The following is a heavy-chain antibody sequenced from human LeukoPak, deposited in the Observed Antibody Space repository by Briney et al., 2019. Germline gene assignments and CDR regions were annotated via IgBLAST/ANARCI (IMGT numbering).Heavy chain of an antibody. D-gene: IGHD4-17*01. J-gene: IGHJ3*02. V-gene: IGHV3-64D*06. CDR1: GFTFSSYV. CDR3: MIPARGDDAFDI. CDR2: ITSNGGST. Sequence: PGGSLRLSCPASGFTFSSYVMHWVRQAPGKGLEYVSAITSNGGSTYYADSVKGRFTISRDNSKNTLYLQMSSLRAEDTAVYYCMIPARGDDAFDIWGQGTMVTVSS.